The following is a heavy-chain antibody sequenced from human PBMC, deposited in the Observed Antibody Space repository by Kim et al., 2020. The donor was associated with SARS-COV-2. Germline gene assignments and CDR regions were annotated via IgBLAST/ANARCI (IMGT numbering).Heavy chain of an antibody. V-gene: IGHV3-21*04. CDR3: ARGPEVGATPGDY. CDR1: GFTFSSYS. D-gene: IGHD1-26*01. Sequence: GGSLRLSCAASGFTFSSYSMNWVRQAPGKGLEWVSSISSSSSYIYYADSVKGRFTISRDNAKNSLYLQMNSLRAEDTAVYYCARGPEVGATPGDYWGQGTLVTVSS. CDR2: ISSSSSYI. J-gene: IGHJ4*02.